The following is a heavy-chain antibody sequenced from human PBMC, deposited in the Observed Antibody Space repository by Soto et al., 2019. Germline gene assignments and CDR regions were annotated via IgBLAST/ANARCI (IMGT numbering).Heavy chain of an antibody. D-gene: IGHD3-10*01. CDR3: ARGIRGVNYYGMDX. CDR2: IYYSGTT. CDR1: GGSIRSGGYY. Sequence: TLSLTCTVSGGSIRSGGYYWSWIRQHPGKGLEWIGYIYYSGTTYYNPSLKSRVTMSTDMSENQFSLKLSSVTAADTAVYYCARGIRGVNYYGMDXWGQGTTVTVS. J-gene: IGHJ6*02. V-gene: IGHV4-31*03.